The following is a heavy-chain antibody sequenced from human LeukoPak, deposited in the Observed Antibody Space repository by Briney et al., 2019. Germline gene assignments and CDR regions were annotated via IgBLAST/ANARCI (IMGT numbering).Heavy chain of an antibody. V-gene: IGHV4-34*01. CDR2: INHSGST. D-gene: IGHD4/OR15-4a*01. J-gene: IGHJ4*02. CDR3: ARLTTIVDY. Sequence: PSETLSLTCAVYGGSLSNSYWSWIRQPPGKGLEWTGEINHSGSTNYNPSLKSRVTISVDTSKNQFSLKLSSVTAADTAVYYCARLTTIVDYWGQGTLVTVSS. CDR1: GGSLSNSY.